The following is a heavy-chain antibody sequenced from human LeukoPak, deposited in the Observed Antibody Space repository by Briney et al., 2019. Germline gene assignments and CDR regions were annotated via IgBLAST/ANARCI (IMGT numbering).Heavy chain of an antibody. CDR1: GFSFSSYA. D-gene: IGHD3-22*01. Sequence: GGSLRLSCATSGFSFSSYAMSWVRQAPGKGLEWVSAMSSSDDGRYYAASVRGRFTISRDTSRSTLYLQMNSLRAEDTAVYYCASDLKYYYDSSGSQDYWGQGTLVTVSS. CDR2: MSSSDDGR. J-gene: IGHJ4*02. CDR3: ASDLKYYYDSSGSQDY. V-gene: IGHV3-23*01.